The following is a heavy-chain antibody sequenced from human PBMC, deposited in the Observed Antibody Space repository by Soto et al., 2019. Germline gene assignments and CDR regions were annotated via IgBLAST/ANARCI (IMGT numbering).Heavy chain of an antibody. J-gene: IGHJ4*02. Sequence: SQTLSLTCAISGDSVSSNTAAWNWIRSSPSKGLEWLGRTYYRSNWRHDYAVSVRSRITVNPDTSKNHFSLQLNSVTPDDTAVYYCARGVAGSGFDLWGQGTLVTVSS. CDR1: GDSVSSNTAA. V-gene: IGHV6-1*01. D-gene: IGHD6-19*01. CDR2: TYYRSNWRH. CDR3: ARGVAGSGFDL.